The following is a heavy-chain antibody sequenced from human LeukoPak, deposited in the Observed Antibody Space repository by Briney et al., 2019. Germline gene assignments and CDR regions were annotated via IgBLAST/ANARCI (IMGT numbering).Heavy chain of an antibody. Sequence: GGSLRLSCAASGFTFSNYWMNWVRQAPGKGLEWVANIKQDGGEKSYVDSVKGRFTISRDNAKNSLHLQMNSLRAEDTAVYYCARDXGXXXXHXFXAFDXWGQGTMVTXXS. CDR1: GFTFSNYW. CDR3: ARDXGXXXXHXFXAFDX. J-gene: IGHJ3*02. V-gene: IGHV3-7*01. CDR2: IKQDGGEK.